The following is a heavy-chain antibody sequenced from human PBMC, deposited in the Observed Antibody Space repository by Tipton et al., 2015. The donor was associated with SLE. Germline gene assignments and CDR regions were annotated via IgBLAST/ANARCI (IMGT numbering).Heavy chain of an antibody. V-gene: IGHV4-39*07. Sequence: LRLSCTVSGGSISSSTYYWGWIRQPPGKGLEWVGSIYYTGTTYYNPSLKSRVTISVDTSKNQFSLRLSSVTAADTAFYYCARLVLLIDYWGQGTLVTVSS. CDR2: IYYTGTT. CDR1: GGSISSSTYY. CDR3: ARLVLLIDY. J-gene: IGHJ4*02. D-gene: IGHD6-6*01.